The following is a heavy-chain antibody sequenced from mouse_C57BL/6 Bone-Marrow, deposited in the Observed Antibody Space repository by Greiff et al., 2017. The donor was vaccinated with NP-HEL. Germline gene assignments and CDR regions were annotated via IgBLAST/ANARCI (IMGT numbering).Heavy chain of an antibody. CDR3: ATLYYGPH. J-gene: IGHJ2*01. D-gene: IGHD2-1*01. CDR2: IDPANGNT. CDR1: GFNFKNTY. V-gene: IGHV14-3*01. Sequence: VQLQQSVAELVRPGASVKLSCTASGFNFKNTYMHWVKQRPEQGLEWIGRIDPANGNTKYAPKFKGKATLTADQSSNTAYLQLSSLTSEDTAIYYGATLYYGPHGGQGTTLTVTS.